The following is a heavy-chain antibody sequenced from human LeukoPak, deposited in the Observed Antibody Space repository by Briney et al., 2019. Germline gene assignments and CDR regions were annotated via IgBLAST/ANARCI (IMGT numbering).Heavy chain of an antibody. CDR2: IYYSGST. CDR3: ARSPVATVFDY. CDR1: GGSISSHY. V-gene: IGHV4-59*11. Sequence: SETLSLTCTVSGGSISSHYWNWIRQPPGKGLEWIGYIYYSGSTNYNPSLKSRVTISVDTSKNQFSLKLSSVTAADTAVYYCARSPVATVFDYWGQGTLVTVSS. J-gene: IGHJ4*02. D-gene: IGHD5-12*01.